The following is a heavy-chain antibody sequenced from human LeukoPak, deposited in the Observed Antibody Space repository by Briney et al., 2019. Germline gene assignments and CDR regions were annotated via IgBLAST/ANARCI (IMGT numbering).Heavy chain of an antibody. CDR2: IYYSGST. V-gene: IGHV4-59*01. CDR3: ARKELNWFDP. D-gene: IGHD3-10*01. Sequence: SETLSLTCTVSGGSISSYYWSWIRQPPGKGLEWIGYIYYSGSTNYIPSLKSRVTISVDTSQNQFSLKLRSVTAADTAVYYCARKELNWFDPWGQGTLVTVSS. J-gene: IGHJ5*02. CDR1: GGSISSYY.